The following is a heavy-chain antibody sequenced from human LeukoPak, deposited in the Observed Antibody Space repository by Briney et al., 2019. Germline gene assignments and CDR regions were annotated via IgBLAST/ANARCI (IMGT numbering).Heavy chain of an antibody. D-gene: IGHD6-13*01. CDR2: IYTGGTT. Sequence: GGSLRLSCAASGFAVSGNHMSWVRQAPGKGLEWVSVIYTGGTTYYADSVKGRFTISRHNSKNTLYLQMNSLRPEDTAVYYCARTVQLAYFDYWGQGTLVTVSS. CDR3: ARTVQLAYFDY. CDR1: GFAVSGNH. J-gene: IGHJ4*02. V-gene: IGHV3-53*04.